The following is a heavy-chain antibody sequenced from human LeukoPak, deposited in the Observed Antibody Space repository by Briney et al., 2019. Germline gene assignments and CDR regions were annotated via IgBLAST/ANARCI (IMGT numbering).Heavy chain of an antibody. D-gene: IGHD1-7*01. CDR3: ARQLTGTTRDDWFDP. CDR2: ISGSGGST. V-gene: IGHV3-23*01. CDR1: GFTFSSYA. Sequence: GGSLRLSCAASGFTFSSYAMSWVRQAPGKGLEWVSAISGSGGSTYYADSVKGRFTISRDNSKNTLYLQMNSLRAEDTAVYYCARQLTGTTRDDWFDPWGQGTLVTVSS. J-gene: IGHJ5*02.